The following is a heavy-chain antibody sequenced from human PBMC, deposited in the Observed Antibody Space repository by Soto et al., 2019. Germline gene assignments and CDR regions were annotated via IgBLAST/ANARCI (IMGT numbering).Heavy chain of an antibody. D-gene: IGHD6-13*01. CDR1: GGSISSYSYY. CDR3: ARHGVYEYYYYQYGMDV. V-gene: IGHV4-39*01. J-gene: IGHJ6*02. CDR2: IYYSGST. Sequence: SETLSLTCTVSGGSISSYSYYWGWIRQPPGKGLEWIGSIYYSGSTYYNPSLKSRVTISVDTSKNQFSLKLSSVTAADTAVYYCARHGVYEYYYYQYGMDVWGQGTTVTVSS.